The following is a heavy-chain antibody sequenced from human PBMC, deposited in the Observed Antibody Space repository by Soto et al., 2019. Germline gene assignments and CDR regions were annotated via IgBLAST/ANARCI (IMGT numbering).Heavy chain of an antibody. D-gene: IGHD5-12*01. J-gene: IGHJ4*02. Sequence: QVQLVQSGADVKKPGASVKVSCKASGYTFTSYAMHWVRQAPGQRLEWMGCINAGNGNTKYSQKFQSRVTITRDTSASTAYMELSRLRSDDTAVYYCARDRYSGYERIIFDSWGQRTLVTVSS. CDR3: ARDRYSGYERIIFDS. V-gene: IGHV1-3*01. CDR2: INAGNGNT. CDR1: GYTFTSYA.